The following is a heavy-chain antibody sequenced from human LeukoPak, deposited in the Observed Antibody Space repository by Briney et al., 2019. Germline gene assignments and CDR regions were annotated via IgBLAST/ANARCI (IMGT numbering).Heavy chain of an antibody. D-gene: IGHD6-19*01. V-gene: IGHV3-23*01. CDR3: AKVRAPSGWFNSDY. CDR2: ISGSGDST. Sequence: GGSLRLSCAASGFTFSNYVMSWVRQAPGKGLEWVSGISGSGDSTYYADSVKGRFAISRDNSKNTLYLQMNSLRVEDTAAYYCAKVRAPSGWFNSDYWGQGTLVTVSS. J-gene: IGHJ4*02. CDR1: GFTFSNYV.